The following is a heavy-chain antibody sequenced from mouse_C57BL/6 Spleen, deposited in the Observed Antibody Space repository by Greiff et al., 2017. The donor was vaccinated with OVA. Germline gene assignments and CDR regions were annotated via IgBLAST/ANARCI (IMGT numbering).Heavy chain of an antibody. CDR1: GYTFTGYW. Sequence: QVQLQQSGAELMKPGASVKLSCKATGYTFTGYWIEWVKQRPGHGLEWIGEILPGSGSTNYHEKFKGKATFTADTSSNTAYMQLSSLTTEDSAIYYCARGDYYGNYEGYAMDYWGQGTSVTVSS. J-gene: IGHJ4*01. CDR2: ILPGSGST. D-gene: IGHD2-1*01. CDR3: ARGDYYGNYEGYAMDY. V-gene: IGHV1-9*01.